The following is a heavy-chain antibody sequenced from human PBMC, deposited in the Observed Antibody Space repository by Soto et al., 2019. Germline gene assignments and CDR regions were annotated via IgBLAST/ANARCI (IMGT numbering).Heavy chain of an antibody. CDR1: GVSVSSSSYY. V-gene: IGHV4-39*01. D-gene: IGHD1-26*01. CDR2: IYYTGRT. J-gene: IGHJ4*02. Sequence: PETLSLTCSVSGVSVSSSSYYWGWVRQPPGKGLEWIGTIYYTGRTSYSPSLKSRVTISVDTSKTQFSLNLNSVTAADTAVYYCAGRRAGDYYFDYWGQGTLVTLSS. CDR3: AGRRAGDYYFDY.